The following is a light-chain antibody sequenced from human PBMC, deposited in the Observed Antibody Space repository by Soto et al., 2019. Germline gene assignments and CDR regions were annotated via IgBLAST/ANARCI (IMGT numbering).Light chain of an antibody. CDR3: AAWDVSLVV. Sequence: QSVLTQLPSASGTPGRRVTISCSGSSSNIGTNTVIWYQQLPGAAPKLLIYSDNQRPSGVPDRFSGSKSGTSASLAISGLQSEDEADYFCAAWDVSLVVFGGGTQLTVL. CDR2: SDN. J-gene: IGLJ2*01. CDR1: SSNIGTNT. V-gene: IGLV1-44*01.